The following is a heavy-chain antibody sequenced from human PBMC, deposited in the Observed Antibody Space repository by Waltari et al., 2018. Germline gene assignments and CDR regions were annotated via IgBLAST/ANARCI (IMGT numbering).Heavy chain of an antibody. D-gene: IGHD6-6*01. Sequence: QVQLQESGPGLVKPSETLSLTCAVSGYSISSAHYWGWIRQPPGKGLEWIGSIYHRGSTYYNPSFKSRVTISVDTSKNQFSLKLSSVTAADTAVYYCAKGDYSSSFGDYWGQGTLVTVSS. CDR2: IYHRGST. CDR3: AKGDYSSSFGDY. J-gene: IGHJ4*02. V-gene: IGHV4-38-2*01. CDR1: GYSISSAHY.